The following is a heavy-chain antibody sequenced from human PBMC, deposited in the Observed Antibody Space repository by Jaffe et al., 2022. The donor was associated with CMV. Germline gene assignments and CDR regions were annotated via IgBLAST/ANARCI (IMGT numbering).Heavy chain of an antibody. D-gene: IGHD3-3*01. V-gene: IGHV2-26*01. CDR2: IFSNDEK. CDR1: GFSLSNARMG. CDR3: ARMKAGYDFWSGYPYYYYYYMDV. Sequence: QVTLKESGPVLVKPTETLTLTCTVSGFSLSNARMGVSWIRQPPGKALEWLAHIFSNDEKSYSTSLKSRLTISKDTSKSQVVLTMTNMDPVDTATYYCARMKAGYDFWSGYPYYYYYYMDVWGKGTTVTVSS. J-gene: IGHJ6*03.